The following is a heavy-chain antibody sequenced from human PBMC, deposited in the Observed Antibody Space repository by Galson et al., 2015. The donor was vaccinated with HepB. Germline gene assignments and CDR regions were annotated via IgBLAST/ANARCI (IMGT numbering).Heavy chain of an antibody. CDR2: IWYDGGNK. Sequence: SLRLSCAASGFNFNNYGMHWVRQAPDKGLEWVAVIWYDGGNKDYADSVKGRFTISRDKSKNTLYLQMNSLRVEDTAVYFCARDKLAYSSSWYLGYWGQGTLVTVSS. CDR1: GFNFNNYG. D-gene: IGHD6-13*01. J-gene: IGHJ4*02. CDR3: ARDKLAYSSSWYLGY. V-gene: IGHV3-33*01.